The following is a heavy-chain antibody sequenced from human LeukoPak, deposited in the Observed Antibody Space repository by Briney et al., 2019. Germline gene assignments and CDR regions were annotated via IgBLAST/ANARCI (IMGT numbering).Heavy chain of an antibody. CDR1: GGTFSSYA. CDR2: IIPILGIA. V-gene: IGHV1-69*04. D-gene: IGHD6-13*01. J-gene: IGHJ4*02. CDR3: ARGSAAGTDRDYYFDY. Sequence: SVKVSCKASGGTFSSYAISWVRQAPGQGLEWMGRIIPILGIANYAQKFQGRVTITADKSTSTAYMELSSLRSEDTAVYYCARGSAAGTDRDYYFDYWGQGTLVTVSS.